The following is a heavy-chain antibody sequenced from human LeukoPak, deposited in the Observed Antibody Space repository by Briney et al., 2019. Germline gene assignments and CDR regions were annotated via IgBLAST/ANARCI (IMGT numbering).Heavy chain of an antibody. Sequence: SETLSLTCTVSRGSISSYYWSWIRQPAGKGLEWIGRIYSSGSSNYNPSLKSRVTMSVDTSKNQFSLKLSSVTAADTAVYYCARDRYGGIIDYWGQGTLVTVPS. J-gene: IGHJ4*02. CDR3: ARDRYGGIIDY. CDR1: RGSISSYY. V-gene: IGHV4-4*07. CDR2: IYSSGSS. D-gene: IGHD1-1*01.